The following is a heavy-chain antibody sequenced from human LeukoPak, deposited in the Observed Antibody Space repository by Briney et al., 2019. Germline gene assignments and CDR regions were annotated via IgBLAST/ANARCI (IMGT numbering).Heavy chain of an antibody. CDR3: ARVQWELLYPDY. J-gene: IGHJ4*02. Sequence: PGGSLRLSCAASGFTFSSYGMSWVRQAPGKGLEWVSAIGGSGGTTNYADSVKGRFTISRDNSKNTLYLQMNSLRADDTAVYYCARVQWELLYPDYWGQGTLVTVSS. CDR2: IGGSGGTT. V-gene: IGHV3-23*01. D-gene: IGHD1-26*01. CDR1: GFTFSSYG.